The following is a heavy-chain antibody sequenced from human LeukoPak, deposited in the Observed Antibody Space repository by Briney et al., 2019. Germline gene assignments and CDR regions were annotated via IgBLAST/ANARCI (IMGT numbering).Heavy chain of an antibody. Sequence: GGSLRLSCAASGFTFNNYWMSWVRQAPGKGLECVANIKQDGSEKFYVDSVKGRFTISRDNAKNSLYLQMNSLRAEDTAVYYCARPSRGSTPDYWGQGTRVTVSS. J-gene: IGHJ4*02. CDR2: IKQDGSEK. V-gene: IGHV3-7*04. D-gene: IGHD1-26*01. CDR3: ARPSRGSTPDY. CDR1: GFTFNNYW.